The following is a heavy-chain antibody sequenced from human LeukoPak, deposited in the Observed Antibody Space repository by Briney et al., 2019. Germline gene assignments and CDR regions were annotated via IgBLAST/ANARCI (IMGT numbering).Heavy chain of an antibody. D-gene: IGHD3-10*01. CDR2: INHSGST. CDR1: GGSFSGYY. Sequence: SETLSLTCAVYGGSFSGYYWSWIRQPPGKGLEWIGEINHSGSTNYNPSLKSRVTISVDTSKNQFSLKLSSVTAADTAVYYCARDWMGGSGSYTPGESWFDPWGQGTLVTVSS. CDR3: ARDWMGGSGSYTPGESWFDP. V-gene: IGHV4-34*01. J-gene: IGHJ5*02.